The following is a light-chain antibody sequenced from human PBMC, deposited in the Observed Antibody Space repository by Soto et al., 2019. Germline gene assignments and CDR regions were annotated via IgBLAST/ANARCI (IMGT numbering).Light chain of an antibody. V-gene: IGKV1-33*01. Sequence: DIQMTQSPSSLSASVGDRVTITCQASQDINNYVNWYQQKPGKAPKLLIFDASTLKTGVPSRFSGSGSGTDFTFSISSLHPEDIATYYCQHSSDLVSFGQGTRLEIK. CDR1: QDINNY. J-gene: IGKJ5*01. CDR3: QHSSDLVS. CDR2: DAS.